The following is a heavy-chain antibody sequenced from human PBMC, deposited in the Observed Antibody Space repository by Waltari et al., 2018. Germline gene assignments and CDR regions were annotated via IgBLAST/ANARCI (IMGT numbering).Heavy chain of an antibody. V-gene: IGHV3-74*01. J-gene: IGHJ3*01. D-gene: IGHD3-10*01. CDR1: GFPFIHYW. Sequence: EEQLVESGGGVVQPGGSLRLSCAASGFPFIHYWMHWVRHTPGKGLEWVSRMKSDSSTANVADSVKGRFTISRDNAKNMLYLGVNGLRVEDTAVYYCVREITMEGAFDLWGQGTMVTVSS. CDR3: VREITMEGAFDL. CDR2: MKSDSSTA.